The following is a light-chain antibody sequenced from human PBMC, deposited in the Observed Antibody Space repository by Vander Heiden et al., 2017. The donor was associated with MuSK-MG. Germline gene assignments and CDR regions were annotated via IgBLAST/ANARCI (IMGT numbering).Light chain of an antibody. V-gene: IGKV1-27*01. CDR3: QKYNAAPPT. CDR2: GAS. Sequence: HVTQSPSSLSASIRDTLPISCRTTPRIVNFLALYQQRPGKLPSLLMYGASSSQPGVPSRVSGTGSGNDFTLTISSLQAEVVATYYCQKYNAAPPTFGPGTKVEI. CDR1: PRIVNF. J-gene: IGKJ1*01.